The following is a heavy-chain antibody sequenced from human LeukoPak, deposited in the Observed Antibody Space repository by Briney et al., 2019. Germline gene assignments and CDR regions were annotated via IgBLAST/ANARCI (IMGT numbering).Heavy chain of an antibody. CDR3: ARARELRYYMDV. V-gene: IGHV4-59*01. D-gene: IGHD1-7*01. CDR1: GGSISSYY. Sequence: SETLSLTCSVSGGSISSYYWSWIRQPPGKGLEWIGYIYYSGSTNYNPSLKSRVTISVDTSKNQFSLKLSSVTAADTAVYYCARARELRYYMDVWGKGTTVTVSS. CDR2: IYYSGST. J-gene: IGHJ6*03.